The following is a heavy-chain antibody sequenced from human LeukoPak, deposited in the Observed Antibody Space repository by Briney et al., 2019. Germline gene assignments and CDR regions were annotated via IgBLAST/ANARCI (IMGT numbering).Heavy chain of an antibody. Sequence: ASVRVSCKASGYTFASYGISWVRQAPGQGLEGMGWSSGYDDNTRFPQSLQGRVIMTTDKSTSTAYLELTSLTSDDTAMYYCARDTALITTPGGPDFWGQGTLVTVSS. J-gene: IGHJ4*02. D-gene: IGHD6-13*01. V-gene: IGHV1-18*01. CDR3: ARDTALITTPGGPDF. CDR1: GYTFASYG. CDR2: SSGYDDNT.